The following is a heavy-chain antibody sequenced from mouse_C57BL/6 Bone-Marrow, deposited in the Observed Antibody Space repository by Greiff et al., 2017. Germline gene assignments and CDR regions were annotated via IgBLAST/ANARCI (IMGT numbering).Heavy chain of an antibody. V-gene: IGHV5-6*01. CDR2: ISSGGSYT. D-gene: IGHD1-1*01. CDR3: ARGRVITTVVAHWYFDG. CDR1: GFTFSSYG. J-gene: IGHJ1*03. Sequence: EVKLMESGGDLVKPGGSLKLSCAASGFTFSSYGMSWVRQTPDKRLEWVATISSGGSYTYYPDSVKGRFTISRDNAKNTLYLQMSSLKSEDTAMYYCARGRVITTVVAHWYFDGWGTGTTVTVSS.